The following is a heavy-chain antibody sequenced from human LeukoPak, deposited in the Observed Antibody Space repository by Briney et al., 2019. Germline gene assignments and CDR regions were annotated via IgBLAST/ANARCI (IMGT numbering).Heavy chain of an antibody. CDR2: ISGSGAYT. CDR1: GFTFSSYA. V-gene: IGHV3-23*01. J-gene: IGHJ2*01. Sequence: GGSLKLSCAASGFTFSSYAMSWVRQAPGKGLEWVSAISGSGAYTYHEDSVKGRFTISRDNSKNTLYLQMNSLRAEDTAVYYCAKVLDSSRYWYFDLWGRGTLVTVSS. D-gene: IGHD6-6*01. CDR3: AKVLDSSRYWYFDL.